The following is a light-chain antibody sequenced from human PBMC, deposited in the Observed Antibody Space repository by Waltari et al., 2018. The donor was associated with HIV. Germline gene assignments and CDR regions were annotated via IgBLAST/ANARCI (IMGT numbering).Light chain of an antibody. CDR1: QNIGNY. CDR2: LAS. CDR3: QQFETYYT. V-gene: IGKV1-5*03. J-gene: IGKJ2*01. Sequence: DIRMTQSPSTLSASIGHRVTITCRASQNIGNYLAWYQQKPGKAPKLLISLASSLERGIPTRFSGSGSGSEFTLYISGLQYEDFATYYCQQFETYYTFGQGTTLE.